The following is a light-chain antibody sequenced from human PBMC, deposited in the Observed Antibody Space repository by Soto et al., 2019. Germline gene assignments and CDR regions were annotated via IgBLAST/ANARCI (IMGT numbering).Light chain of an antibody. CDR2: DVS. V-gene: IGLV2-18*02. CDR1: SSDVGSSNG. J-gene: IGLJ1*01. Sequence: QSALTQPPSVSGSPGQSVAISCTGTSSDVGSSNGVSWYQQPPGTAPKLMIYDVSNRPSGVPDRFSGSKSGNTASLTISGLQAEDEADYYCSSYTSSSTYVFGTGTKVPVL. CDR3: SSYTSSSTYV.